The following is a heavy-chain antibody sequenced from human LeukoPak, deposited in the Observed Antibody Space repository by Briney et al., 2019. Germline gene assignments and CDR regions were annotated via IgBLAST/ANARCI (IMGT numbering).Heavy chain of an antibody. Sequence: GGSLRLSCAASGFTFSSHWMSWVRQAPGKGLEWVANIKKDGSEKYYVDAVKGRFTISRDNSKNTQYLQMNSLRVEDTAVYYCAKGGGSYLWFDPWGQGTLLTVSS. D-gene: IGHD1-26*01. V-gene: IGHV3-7*03. J-gene: IGHJ5*02. CDR3: AKGGGSYLWFDP. CDR2: IKKDGSEK. CDR1: GFTFSSHW.